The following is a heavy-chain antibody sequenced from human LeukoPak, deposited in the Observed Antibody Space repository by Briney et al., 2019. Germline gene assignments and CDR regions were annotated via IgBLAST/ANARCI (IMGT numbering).Heavy chain of an antibody. CDR1: GFTFSSYW. CDR2: IKSDGSTI. D-gene: IGHD1-26*01. CDR3: ARDSGSYFYY. J-gene: IGHJ4*02. Sequence: PGGSLRLSCAASGFTFSSYWMFWVRQAPGKGLVWVSRIKSDGSTINYADSVKGRFTISRDNAKNTLFLQMNSLRAEDTAVYYRARDSGSYFYYWGQGTLVTVSS. V-gene: IGHV3-74*01.